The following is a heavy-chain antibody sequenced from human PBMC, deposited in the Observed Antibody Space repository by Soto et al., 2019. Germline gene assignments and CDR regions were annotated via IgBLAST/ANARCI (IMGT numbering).Heavy chain of an antibody. CDR2: IWYDGSNK. CDR1: GFTFSSYG. J-gene: IGHJ3*02. CDR3: AREGARSTHDAFDI. Sequence: GGSLRLSCAASGFTFSSYGMHWVRQAPGKGLEWVAVIWYDGSNKYYADSVKGRFTISRDNSKNTLYLQMNSLRAEDTAVYYCAREGARSTHDAFDIWGQGTMVTVSS. V-gene: IGHV3-33*01.